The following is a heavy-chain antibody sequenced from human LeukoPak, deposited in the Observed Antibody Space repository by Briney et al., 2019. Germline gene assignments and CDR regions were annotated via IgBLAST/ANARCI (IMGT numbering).Heavy chain of an antibody. D-gene: IGHD3/OR15-3a*01. CDR3: ARLRDWTDPFDI. V-gene: IGHV5-51*01. CDR2: IYPGDSDT. CDR1: GYTFTSYW. J-gene: IGHJ3*02. Sequence: GESLKISCKGFGYTFTSYWIGWVRQMPGKGLEWMGTIYPGDSDTRYSPSFQGQVTISADKSISTAYLQWSSLKASDTAIYYCARLRDWTDPFDIWGQGTMVTISS.